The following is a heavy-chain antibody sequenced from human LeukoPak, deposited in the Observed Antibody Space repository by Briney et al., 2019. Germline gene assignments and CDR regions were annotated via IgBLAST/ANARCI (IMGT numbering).Heavy chain of an antibody. CDR1: GGTFSSYA. CDR2: ISAYNGNT. V-gene: IGHV1-18*01. D-gene: IGHD6-19*01. CDR3: ARVSSSGWYFRDNWFDP. Sequence: ASVKVSCKASGGTFSSYAISWVRQAPGQGLEWMGWISAYNGNTNYAQKLQGRVTMTTDTSTSTAYMELRSLRSDDTAVYYCARVSSSGWYFRDNWFDPWGQGTLVTVSS. J-gene: IGHJ5*02.